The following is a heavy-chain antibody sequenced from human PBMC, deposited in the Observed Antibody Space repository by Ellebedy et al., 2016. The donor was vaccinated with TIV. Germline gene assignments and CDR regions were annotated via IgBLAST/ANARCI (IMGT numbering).Heavy chain of an antibody. J-gene: IGHJ4*02. D-gene: IGHD5-18*01. Sequence: GESLKISCAASGFTFSDYYMTSIRQAPGKGLEWVSYISTLSSYVNYADSVKGRFTISRDNANNSLYLQMNSLSAEDTAFYYCARVMDKAMVNDYWGQGTLVTVSS. CDR3: ARVMDKAMVNDY. CDR2: ISTLSSYV. V-gene: IGHV3-11*06. CDR1: GFTFSDYY.